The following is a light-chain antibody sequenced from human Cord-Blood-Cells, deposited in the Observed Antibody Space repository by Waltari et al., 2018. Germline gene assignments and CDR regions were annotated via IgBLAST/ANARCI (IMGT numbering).Light chain of an antibody. J-gene: IGKJ4*01. V-gene: IGKV2-30*02. CDR2: KVS. Sequence: DVVMTQSPLSLPVTLGQPASISCRSSQSLVHSDGNTYLNWFQQRPGPSPRRLIYKVSNRDSGVPDRFSGSGSGTDFTLKISRVEAEDVGVYYCMQGTHWPPTFGGGTKVEIK. CDR1: QSLVHSDGNTY. CDR3: MQGTHWPPT.